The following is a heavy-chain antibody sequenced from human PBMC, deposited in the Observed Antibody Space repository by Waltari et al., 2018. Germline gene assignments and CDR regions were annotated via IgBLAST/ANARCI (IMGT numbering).Heavy chain of an antibody. CDR2: ININTGNP. CDR1: GYSFRTYA. CDR3: ARSKEDDIVIVPPGLDS. D-gene: IGHD2-2*01. Sequence: QVQLVQSESGSKKPGAAVNVSCQASGYSFRTYALHWVRQAPGQGLEWMGWININTGNPTYAQGFSGRFVFSLDTSVNTAYLQISSLTTEDTAIYYCARSKEDDIVIVPPGLDSWGQGTLVTVSS. J-gene: IGHJ4*02. V-gene: IGHV7-4-1*02.